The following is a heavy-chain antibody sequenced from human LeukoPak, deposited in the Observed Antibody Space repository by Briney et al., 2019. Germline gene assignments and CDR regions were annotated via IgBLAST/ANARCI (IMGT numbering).Heavy chain of an antibody. J-gene: IGHJ6*02. CDR3: ARSYQLPYYYYYGMDV. D-gene: IGHD2-2*01. V-gene: IGHV1-18*01. Sequence: GASVKVSCKASGYTFTSYGISWVRQAPGQGLEWMGWISAYNGNTNYAQKLQGRVTMTTDTPTSTAYMELRSLRSDDTAVYYCARSYQLPYYYYYGMDVWGQGTTVTVSS. CDR2: ISAYNGNT. CDR1: GYTFTSYG.